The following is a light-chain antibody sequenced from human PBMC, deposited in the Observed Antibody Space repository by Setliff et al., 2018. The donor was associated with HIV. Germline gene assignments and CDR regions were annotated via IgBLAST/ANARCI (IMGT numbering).Light chain of an antibody. J-gene: IGLJ1*01. V-gene: IGLV2-14*01. CDR1: SSDVGGYNY. CDR3: SSYTSSSPLYV. CDR2: EVR. Sequence: QSVLTQPASVSGSPGQSITISCTGTSSDVGGYNYVSWYQQHPGKAPKLMIYEVRNRPSGVSDRFSGSKSGNTASLTISGLQTEDEADYFCSSYTSSSPLYVFGTGTKVTVL.